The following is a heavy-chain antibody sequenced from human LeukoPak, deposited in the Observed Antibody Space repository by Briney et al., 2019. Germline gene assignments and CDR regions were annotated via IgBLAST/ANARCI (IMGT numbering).Heavy chain of an antibody. J-gene: IGHJ2*01. CDR3: ARSIIGPRYFDL. CDR1: SGSFSGYY. D-gene: IGHD3-10*01. Sequence: SETLSLTCAVYSGSFSGYYWNWVRQPPGKGLEWIGKINHRGSTTYNPSLQSRVTISADTSKNQFSLRLSSVTAADTAVYYCARSIIGPRYFDLWDRGSPVTVSS. CDR2: INHRGST. V-gene: IGHV4-34*01.